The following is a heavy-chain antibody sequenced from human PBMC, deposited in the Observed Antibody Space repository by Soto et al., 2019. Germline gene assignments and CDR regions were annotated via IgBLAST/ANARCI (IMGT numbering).Heavy chain of an antibody. D-gene: IGHD5-12*01. CDR3: ARAGLKTLELATTY. CDR1: RYTFTDYY. CDR2: IHPNSGAT. V-gene: IGHV1-2*02. J-gene: IGHJ4*01. Sequence: GASVKVSFKASRYTFTDYYMHWGRQSPGQGLEWMGWIHPNSGATKFPQKFQGRVIMTRDTSISTAYMELSGLTSDDTAVYYCARAGLKTLELATTYWGHGTLVTVSS.